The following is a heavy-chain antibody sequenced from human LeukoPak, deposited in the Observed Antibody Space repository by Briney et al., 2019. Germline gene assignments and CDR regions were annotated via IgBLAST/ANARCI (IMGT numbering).Heavy chain of an antibody. J-gene: IGHJ6*02. CDR3: ARGHYGMDV. CDR1: GFTFSHHW. Sequence: GGSLRLSCAATGFTFSHHWLTWVRQGRGKGPEWVANIYLDGSETNYLDSVKGRFTISRDNAKNSLYLQMNSLRAEDTALYYCARGHYGMDVWGQGTTVTVSS. CDR2: IYLDGSET. V-gene: IGHV3-7*04.